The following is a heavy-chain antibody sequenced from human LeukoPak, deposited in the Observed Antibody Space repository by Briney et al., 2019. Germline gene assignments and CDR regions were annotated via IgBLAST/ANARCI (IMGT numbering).Heavy chain of an antibody. V-gene: IGHV4-59*12. Sequence: SETLSLTCTVSGGSISSYYWSWIRQPPGKGLEWIGYIYYSGSTNYNPSLKSRVTISVDTSKNQFSLKLSSVTAADTAVYYCARGLGRVGGRFDPWGQGTLVTVSS. CDR3: ARGLGRVGGRFDP. CDR1: GGSISSYY. J-gene: IGHJ5*02. CDR2: IYYSGST.